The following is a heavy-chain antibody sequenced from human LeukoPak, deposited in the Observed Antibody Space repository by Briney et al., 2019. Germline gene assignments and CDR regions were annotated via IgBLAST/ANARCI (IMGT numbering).Heavy chain of an antibody. CDR2: ISSSSNHV. CDR3: ARDYSGSGYEPDY. CDR1: RFTFSNFN. V-gene: IGHV3-21*01. D-gene: IGHD5-12*01. Sequence: GSLRLSCSASRFTFSNFNMHWVRQAPGKGLEWVSSISSSSNHVYTADSLKGRFTISRDNAKNSLYLQMSSLRAEDTAVYYCARDYSGSGYEPDYWGQGTLVTVSS. J-gene: IGHJ4*02.